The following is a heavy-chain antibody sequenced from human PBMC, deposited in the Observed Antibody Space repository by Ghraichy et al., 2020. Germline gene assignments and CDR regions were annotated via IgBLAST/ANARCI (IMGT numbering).Heavy chain of an antibody. Sequence: LACAASGFSFGTYWMTWIRQAPGKGLEWVANIKGDGSDKWYVDSVKGRFTVSRDNAKNSLYLQMSSLRAEDTAMYYCARENRGIPSTPNYWGQGTLVTVSS. CDR1: GFSFGTYW. CDR2: IKGDGSDK. D-gene: IGHD1-14*01. CDR3: ARENRGIPSTPNY. J-gene: IGHJ4*02. V-gene: IGHV3-7*01.